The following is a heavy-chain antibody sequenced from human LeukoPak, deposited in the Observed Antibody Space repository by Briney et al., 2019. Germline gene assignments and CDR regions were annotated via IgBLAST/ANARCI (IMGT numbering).Heavy chain of an antibody. CDR2: IVVGSGNT. J-gene: IGHJ5*02. CDR1: GFTLTNSA. Sequence: SVKVSCKASGFTLTNSAMQWVRQARGQRLEWIGWIVVGSGNTNYAQNLQERVTMTRDMSTSTVYMELSSLRSEDTAVYYCARDLGYSGSYLYNWFDPWGQGTLVTVSS. D-gene: IGHD1-26*01. V-gene: IGHV1-58*02. CDR3: ARDLGYSGSYLYNWFDP.